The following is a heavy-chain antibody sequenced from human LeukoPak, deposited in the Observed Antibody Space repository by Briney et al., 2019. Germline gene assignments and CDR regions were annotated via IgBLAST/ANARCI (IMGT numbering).Heavy chain of an antibody. V-gene: IGHV1-69*05. CDR1: GGTFSSYA. J-gene: IGHJ5*02. D-gene: IGHD6-6*01. CDR3: ARHHESIAARHDQNWFDP. CDR2: IIPIFGTA. Sequence: ASVKVSCKASGGTFSSYAISWVRQAPGQGLEWMGGIIPIFGTANYAQKFQGRVTMTRDTSISTAYMELSRLRSDDTAVYYCARHHESIAARHDQNWFDPWGQGTLVTVSS.